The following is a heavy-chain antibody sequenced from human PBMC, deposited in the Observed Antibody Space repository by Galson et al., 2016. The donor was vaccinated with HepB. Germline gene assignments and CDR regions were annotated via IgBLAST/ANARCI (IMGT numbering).Heavy chain of an antibody. D-gene: IGHD2/OR15-2a*01. Sequence: SETLSLTCTVSGGSVSSASHYWSWVRQPTGKGLEWIGYISDSESTNYNPSLKGRVTISIDRSKNQFFLELTSVTAADTAVYYCARDEGFYNGMDVWGQGTTVTVSS. J-gene: IGHJ6*02. V-gene: IGHV4-61*01. CDR1: GGSVSSASHY. CDR3: ARDEGFYNGMDV. CDR2: ISDSEST.